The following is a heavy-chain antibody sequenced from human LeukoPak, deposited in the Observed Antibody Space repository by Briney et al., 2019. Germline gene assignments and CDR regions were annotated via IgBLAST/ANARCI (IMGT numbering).Heavy chain of an antibody. V-gene: IGHV3-30*04. D-gene: IGHD3-9*01. J-gene: IGHJ3*02. CDR3: ARDSDYYDILTGQERNAFDI. CDR1: GFTFSSYA. CDR2: ISYDGTNK. Sequence: PGGSLRLSCAASGFTFSSYAMHWVRQAQGKGLEWVAVISYDGTNKYCVDSVKGRFTISRDNSKNTLYLQMNSLRAEDTAMYYCARDSDYYDILTGQERNAFDIWGQGTMVTVSS.